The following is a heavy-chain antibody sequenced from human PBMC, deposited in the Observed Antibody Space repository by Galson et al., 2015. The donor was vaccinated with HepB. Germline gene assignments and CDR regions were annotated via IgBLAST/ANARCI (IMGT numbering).Heavy chain of an antibody. CDR2: IIPIVGIP. CDR1: GGTFSGYA. V-gene: IGHV1-69*10. CDR3: ATGDWNDSGNLVGPFLYFFDF. D-gene: IGHD1-1*01. Sequence: SVKVSCKASGGTFSGYAISWVRQAPGQGLEWMGGIIPIVGIPNYAQKFQGRVTISADKSMITAYMELSSLRSEDSAVYYCATGDWNDSGNLVGPFLYFFDFWGQGTLVTVSS. J-gene: IGHJ4*02.